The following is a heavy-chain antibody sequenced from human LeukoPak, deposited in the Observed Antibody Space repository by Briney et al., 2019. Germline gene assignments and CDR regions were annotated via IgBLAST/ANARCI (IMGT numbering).Heavy chain of an antibody. Sequence: GGSLRLSCAASGFTFSSYWMSWVRQAPGKGLEWVANIKQDGSEKYYVDSVKGRFTISRDNAKNSLYLQMNSLRAEDTAVYYCARDPSHLVYNADYFQHWGQGTLVTVSS. D-gene: IGHD6-13*01. CDR2: IKQDGSEK. CDR1: GFTFSSYW. V-gene: IGHV3-7*01. J-gene: IGHJ1*01. CDR3: ARDPSHLVYNADYFQH.